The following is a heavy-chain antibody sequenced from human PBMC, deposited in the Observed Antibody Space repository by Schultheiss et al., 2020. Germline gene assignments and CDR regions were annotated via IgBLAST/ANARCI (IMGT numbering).Heavy chain of an antibody. J-gene: IGHJ4*02. CDR2: MNPNSGNT. CDR1: GGTFTSYD. CDR3: ARVRAVWYDSNGYFKFLNY. D-gene: IGHD3-22*01. V-gene: IGHV1-8*01. Sequence: ASVKVSCKASGGTFTSYDINWVRQATGQGLEWMGWMNPNSGNTGYAQKFQGRVTMTRNTSISTAYMELSSLRSEDTAVYFCARVRAVWYDSNGYFKFLNYWGQGTLVTVSS.